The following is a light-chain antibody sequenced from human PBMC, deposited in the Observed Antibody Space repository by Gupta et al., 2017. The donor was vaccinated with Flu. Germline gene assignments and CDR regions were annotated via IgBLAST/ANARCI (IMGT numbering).Light chain of an antibody. Sequence: QSMLTQAPSASGTPGQRVTISCSGSSSNIGGNTVNWYQQLPGAAPKLLISGHNHRPSGVPDRFSGSKSGTSASLAISGLQSEDEADYYCAAWDDSLNGVVFGGGTKLTVL. V-gene: IGLV1-44*01. J-gene: IGLJ2*01. CDR3: AAWDDSLNGVV. CDR2: GHN. CDR1: SSNIGGNT.